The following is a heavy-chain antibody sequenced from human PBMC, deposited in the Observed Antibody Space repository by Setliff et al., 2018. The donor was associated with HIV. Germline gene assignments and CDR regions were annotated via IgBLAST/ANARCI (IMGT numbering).Heavy chain of an antibody. V-gene: IGHV4-31*03. Sequence: PSETLSLTCSVSGASIISGDLYWAWIRQHPGKGLEWLGYISYSGITYYKPSLRSRVSISVDTSKNQFSLKLSSVTAADTAVYYCARTEGAYYYESGNYYSVGFFDLWGRGSLVTVSS. J-gene: IGHJ2*01. CDR3: ARTEGAYYYESGNYYSVGFFDL. CDR1: GASIISGDLY. CDR2: ISYSGIT. D-gene: IGHD3-22*01.